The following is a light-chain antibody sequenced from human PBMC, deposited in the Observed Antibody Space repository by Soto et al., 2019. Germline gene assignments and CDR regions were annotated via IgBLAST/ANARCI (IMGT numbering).Light chain of an antibody. CDR1: QTIING. V-gene: IGKV1-5*03. CDR2: KAS. CDR3: QQYHSYWWT. J-gene: IGKJ1*01. Sequence: DIQMTQSPSTLSASVGDRFTITCRARQTIINGLAWNQQKQGKAPKLWTFKASTLEGEVPSSFSGNGSETEFTLTINSLRPDDSATYYCQQYHSYWWTFGQGAKVDSK.